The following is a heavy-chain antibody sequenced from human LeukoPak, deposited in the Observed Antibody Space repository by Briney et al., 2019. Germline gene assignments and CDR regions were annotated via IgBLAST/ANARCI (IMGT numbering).Heavy chain of an antibody. V-gene: IGHV1-69*05. Sequence: ASVKVSCKASGGTFSSYAISWVRQAPGQGLEWMGGIIPIFGTANHAQKFQGRVTITTDESTSTAYMELSSLRSEDTAVYYCARGFDGGRGWFDPWGQGILVTVSS. CDR2: IIPIFGTA. CDR3: ARGFDGGRGWFDP. D-gene: IGHD4-23*01. J-gene: IGHJ5*02. CDR1: GGTFSSYA.